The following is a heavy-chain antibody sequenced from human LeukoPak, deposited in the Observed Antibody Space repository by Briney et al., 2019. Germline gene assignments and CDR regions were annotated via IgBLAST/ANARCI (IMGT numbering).Heavy chain of an antibody. V-gene: IGHV1-69*13. Sequence: ALVKVSCKASGGTFSSYAISWVRQAPAQGLEWMGGIIPIFGTANYAQKFQGRVTTTADESTSTAYMELSSLRSEDTAVYYCARLHDSSGYFLVSDWFDPWGQGTLVTVSS. CDR1: GGTFSSYA. J-gene: IGHJ5*02. CDR3: ARLHDSSGYFLVSDWFDP. CDR2: IIPIFGTA. D-gene: IGHD3-22*01.